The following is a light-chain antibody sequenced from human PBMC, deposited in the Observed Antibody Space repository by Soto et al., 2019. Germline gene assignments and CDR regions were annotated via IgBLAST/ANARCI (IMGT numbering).Light chain of an antibody. CDR3: QAWDGSTAV. J-gene: IGLJ1*01. CDR2: QDT. V-gene: IGLV3-1*01. CDR1: KLGDKY. Sequence: SCELTQPPSVSVSPGQTATITCSGDKLGDKYACWYQQKPGQSPVLVIYQDTKRPSGIPERFSGSNSGNTATLTISGTQAMDEADYYCQAWDGSTAVFGTGTKLTVL.